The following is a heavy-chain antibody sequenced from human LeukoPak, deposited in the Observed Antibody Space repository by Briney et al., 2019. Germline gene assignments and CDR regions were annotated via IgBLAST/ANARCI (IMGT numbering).Heavy chain of an antibody. V-gene: IGHV4-4*02. J-gene: IGHJ4*02. D-gene: IGHD5-18*01. Sequence: PSGTLSLTCAVSGASIISPYWLTWVRQPPGKGLEWVGEIYHDGNTNYNPSLKSRVTISVDTSKNQFSLKLSSVTAADTAVYYCASSSGYSYGPYYFDYWGQGTLVTVSS. CDR2: IYHDGNT. CDR1: GASIISPYW. CDR3: ASSSGYSYGPYYFDY.